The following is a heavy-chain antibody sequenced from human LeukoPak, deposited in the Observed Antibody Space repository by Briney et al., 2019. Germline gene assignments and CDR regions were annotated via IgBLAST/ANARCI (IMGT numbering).Heavy chain of an antibody. CDR2: IYSGGST. CDR3: ARPGPDAFDI. J-gene: IGHJ3*02. Sequence: PGGSLRLSCAASGFTFSSYGMHWVRQAPGKGLEWVSVIYSGGSTYYADSVKGRFTFSRDNSKNTLYLQMNSLRAEDTAVYYCARPGPDAFDIWGQGTMVTVSS. V-gene: IGHV3-66*04. CDR1: GFTFSSYG.